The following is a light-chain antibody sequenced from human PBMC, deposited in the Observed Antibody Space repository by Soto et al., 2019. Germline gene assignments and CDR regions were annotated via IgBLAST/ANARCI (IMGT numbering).Light chain of an antibody. CDR3: QTWGTGIVV. V-gene: IGLV4-69*01. CDR2: LNSDGSH. CDR1: SGHSNYA. Sequence: QLVLTQSPSASASLGASVKLTCTLSSGHSNYAIAWHRQQPEKGPRYLMKLNSDGSHSKGDGIPDRFSGSSSGAERYLTISSLQSEDEADYYCQTWGTGIVVFGGGTQLTVL. J-gene: IGLJ2*01.